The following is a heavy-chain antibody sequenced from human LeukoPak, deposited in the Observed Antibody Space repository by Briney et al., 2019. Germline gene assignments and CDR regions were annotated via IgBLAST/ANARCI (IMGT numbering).Heavy chain of an antibody. CDR2: ISAYNGNT. J-gene: IGHJ5*02. CDR3: ARVVVPAAYNWFDP. Sequence: ASVEVSCKASGYTFTSYGISWVRQAPGQGLEWMGWISAYNGNTNYAQKLQGRVTMTTDTSTSTAYMELRSLRSDDTAVYYCARVVVPAAYNWFDPWGQGTLVTVSS. D-gene: IGHD2-2*01. V-gene: IGHV1-18*01. CDR1: GYTFTSYG.